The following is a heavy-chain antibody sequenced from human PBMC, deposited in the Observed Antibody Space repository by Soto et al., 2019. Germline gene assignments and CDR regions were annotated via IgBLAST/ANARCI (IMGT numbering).Heavy chain of an antibody. J-gene: IGHJ4*02. D-gene: IGHD6-19*01. V-gene: IGHV1-18*01. Sequence: QVQLVQSGAEVKKPGASVKVSCKASGYTFTSYGISWVRQAPGQGLEWMGWISAYNGNTNYAQKLQGRVTMTTDTSTRTGYRELRSRRSDDTAVYDCARDSATWYSSGWYHEYWGQGTLVTVSS. CDR1: GYTFTSYG. CDR3: ARDSATWYSSGWYHEY. CDR2: ISAYNGNT.